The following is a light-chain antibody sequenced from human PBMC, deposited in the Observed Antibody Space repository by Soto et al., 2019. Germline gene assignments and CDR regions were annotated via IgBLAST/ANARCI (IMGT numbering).Light chain of an antibody. CDR2: AAY. CDR1: QAIRND. J-gene: IGKJ1*01. CDR3: LQHNSYPRT. Sequence: IQVTQSPSSLSASVGDRVTITCRASQAIRNDVGWYQHKPGQAPKRLIYAAYNLQSGVPSRFSGSGSGTEFTLTISSLQPEDFATYYCLQHNSYPRTFGRGTKVEIK. V-gene: IGKV1-17*01.